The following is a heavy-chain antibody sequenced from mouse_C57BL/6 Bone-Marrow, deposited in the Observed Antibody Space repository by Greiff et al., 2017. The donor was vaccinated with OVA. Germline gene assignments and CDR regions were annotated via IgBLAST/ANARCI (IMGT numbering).Heavy chain of an antibody. J-gene: IGHJ3*01. V-gene: IGHV1-7*01. Sequence: VKLMESGAELAKPGASVKLSCKASGYTFTSYWMHWVKQRPGQGLEWIGYINPSSGYTKYNQKFKDKATLTADKSSSTAYMQLSSLTYEDSAVYYCARAGYDYDAGLTWFAYWGQGTLVTVSA. CDR1: GYTFTSYW. CDR2: INPSSGYT. D-gene: IGHD2-4*01. CDR3: ARAGYDYDAGLTWFAY.